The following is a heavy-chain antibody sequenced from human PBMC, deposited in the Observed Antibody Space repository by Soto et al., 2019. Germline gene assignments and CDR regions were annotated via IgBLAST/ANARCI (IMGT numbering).Heavy chain of an antibody. J-gene: IGHJ5*02. CDR3: AHSIAAAVANWFDP. D-gene: IGHD6-13*01. CDR1: GFSLSTSGVG. Sequence: SGPTLVNPTQTLTLTCTFSGFSLSTSGVGVGWIRQPPGKALEWLALIYWNDDKRYSPSLKSRLTITKDTSKNQVVLTMTNMDPVNTATYYCAHSIAAAVANWFDPWGQGTLVTVSS. V-gene: IGHV2-5*01. CDR2: IYWNDDK.